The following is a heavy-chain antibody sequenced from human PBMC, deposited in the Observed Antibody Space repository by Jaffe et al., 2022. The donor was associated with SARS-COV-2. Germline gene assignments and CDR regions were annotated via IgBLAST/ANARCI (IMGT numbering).Heavy chain of an antibody. V-gene: IGHV3-15*01. J-gene: IGHJ4*02. CDR1: GFTFTNAW. CDR2: ITITAGVEAT. D-gene: IGHD6-13*01. Sequence: EVQLVESGGELVKPGGSLRLSCSASGFTFTNAWMSWVRQAPGKGLEWVGRITITAGVEATEYAAPVKGRFTISRDDSKNTLYLQMNSLKTEDTAVYYCATDIGKTWYQFFSDYWGQGTLVTVSS. CDR3: ATDIGKTWYQFFSDY.